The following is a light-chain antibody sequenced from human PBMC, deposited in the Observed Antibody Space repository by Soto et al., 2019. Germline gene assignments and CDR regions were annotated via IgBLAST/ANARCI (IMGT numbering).Light chain of an antibody. J-gene: IGLJ1*01. Sequence: QSALTQPASVSVSPGQSITISCTGTSSDVGSYNLVSWYQQHPGKAPKLMIYEVSKRPSGVSNRFSGSKSGDTASLTISGLQAEDESDYYCCSYAGSRSYVFGTGTKVTVL. CDR3: CSYAGSRSYV. CDR2: EVS. V-gene: IGLV2-23*02. CDR1: SSDVGSYNL.